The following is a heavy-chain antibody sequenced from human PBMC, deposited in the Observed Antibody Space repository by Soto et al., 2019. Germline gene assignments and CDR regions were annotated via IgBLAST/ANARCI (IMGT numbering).Heavy chain of an antibody. CDR1: GLMFNNYA. D-gene: IGHD3-22*01. J-gene: IGHJ4*02. CDR3: AKGLYYYDSSGYRLFDY. Sequence: PGGSLRLSCAASGLMFNNYAMCWVRQAPGKGLEWVSTVGVSGGTTYYADSLKGRFTISRDNSKKTVYLQMNRLRADDTAIYYCAKGLYYYDSSGYRLFDYWGQGTLVTVSS. V-gene: IGHV3-23*01. CDR2: VGVSGGTT.